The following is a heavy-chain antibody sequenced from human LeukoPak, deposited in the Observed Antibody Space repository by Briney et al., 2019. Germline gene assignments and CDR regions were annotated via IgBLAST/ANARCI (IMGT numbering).Heavy chain of an antibody. D-gene: IGHD1-26*01. CDR3: ARVVGATDY. V-gene: IGHV3-9*01. J-gene: IGHJ4*02. Sequence: PGRSLRLSCAASGFIFDDYAMHWVRQAPGKGLEWVSGISWNSGSIGYADSVKGRFTISRDNAKNSLYLQMNSLRAEDTAVYYCARVVGATDYWGQGTLVTVSS. CDR2: ISWNSGSI. CDR1: GFIFDDYA.